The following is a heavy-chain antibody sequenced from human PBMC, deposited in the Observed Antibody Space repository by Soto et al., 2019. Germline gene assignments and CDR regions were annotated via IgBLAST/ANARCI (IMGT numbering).Heavy chain of an antibody. CDR3: GRSGALGGEYGDYGVYWYFDL. CDR2: IYWDDDK. D-gene: IGHD4-17*01. Sequence: QITLKESGPTLVKPTQTLTLTCTFSGFSLSTSGVGVGWIRQPPGKALEWLALIYWDDDKRYSPSLKSRLTITKDTSKNQVVLTRTNMDPVDTATYYCGRSGALGGEYGDYGVYWYFDLWGRGTLVTVSS. CDR1: GFSLSTSGVG. V-gene: IGHV2-5*02. J-gene: IGHJ2*01.